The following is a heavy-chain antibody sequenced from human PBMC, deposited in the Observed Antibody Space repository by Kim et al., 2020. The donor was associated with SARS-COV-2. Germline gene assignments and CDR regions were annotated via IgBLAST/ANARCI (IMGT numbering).Heavy chain of an antibody. CDR2: IYYSGST. Sequence: SETLSLTCTVSGGSISSSSYYWGWIRQPPGKGLEWIGSIYYSGSTYYNPSLKSRVTISVDTSKNQFSLKLSSVTAADTAVYYCARTLDVERYYYDSSGYLGSWFDPWGQGTLVTVSS. CDR1: GGSISSSSYY. V-gene: IGHV4-39*07. D-gene: IGHD3-22*01. CDR3: ARTLDVERYYYDSSGYLGSWFDP. J-gene: IGHJ5*02.